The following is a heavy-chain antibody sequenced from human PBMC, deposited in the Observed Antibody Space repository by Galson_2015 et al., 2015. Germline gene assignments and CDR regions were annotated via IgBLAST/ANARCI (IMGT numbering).Heavy chain of an antibody. V-gene: IGHV3-21*01. CDR2: STTTYI. J-gene: IGHJ4*02. CDR3: ARQILDYDFWSGYYPTNFDY. D-gene: IGHD3-3*01. Sequence: STTTYIYYADSVQGRFTISRDNAKNSLYLQMNSLGAEDTAVYYCARQILDYDFWSGYYPTNFDYWGQGTLVTVSS.